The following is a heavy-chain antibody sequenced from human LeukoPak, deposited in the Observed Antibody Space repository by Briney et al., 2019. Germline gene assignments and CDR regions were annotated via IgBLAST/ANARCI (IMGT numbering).Heavy chain of an antibody. J-gene: IGHJ4*02. CDR1: GFTFSSYE. CDR3: ARDGGGCVFDY. V-gene: IGHV3-48*03. CDR2: ISSSGSTI. Sequence: GGSLRLSCAASGFTFSSYEMNWVRQAPGKGLEWVSYISSSGSTIYYADSVKGRFTISRDNAKNSLYLQMNSLRAEDTAVYYCARDGGGCVFDYWGQGTLVTVSS. D-gene: IGHD6-19*01.